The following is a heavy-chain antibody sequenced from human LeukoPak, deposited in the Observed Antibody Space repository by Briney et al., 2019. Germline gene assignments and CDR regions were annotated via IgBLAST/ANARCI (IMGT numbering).Heavy chain of an antibody. CDR3: ARGKQNAVDY. CDR2: IYASGST. CDR1: SGSMSGNYY. J-gene: IGHJ4*02. V-gene: IGHV4-4*07. Sequence: PSETLSLTCTVSSGSMSGNYYWSWIRQPAGKGLEWIGRIYASGSTNYDPSLKSRVTISVDKSSNQFSLMVTSVTAADTAVYYCARGKQNAVDYWGQGILVTVSS. D-gene: IGHD1-1*01.